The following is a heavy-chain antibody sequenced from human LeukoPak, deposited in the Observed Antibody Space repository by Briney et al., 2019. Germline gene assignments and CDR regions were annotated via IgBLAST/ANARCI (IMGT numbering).Heavy chain of an antibody. CDR1: GFTFSGCA. CDR3: AGGGTTVTTNLFDY. V-gene: IGHV3-33*01. J-gene: IGHJ4*02. Sequence: GGSLRLSCAASGFTFSGCAMHWVRQAPGKGLEWVAVMRSDGNNKYYADSVKGRFTISRDNSKNTLDLQMNSLRAEDTAVYYCAGGGTTVTTNLFDYWGQGTLVTVSS. CDR2: MRSDGNNK. D-gene: IGHD4-17*01.